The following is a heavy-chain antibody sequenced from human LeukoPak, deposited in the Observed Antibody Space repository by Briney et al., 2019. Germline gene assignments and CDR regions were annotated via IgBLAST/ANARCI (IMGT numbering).Heavy chain of an antibody. D-gene: IGHD2-21*01. CDR3: ARGLDYYYYMDV. V-gene: IGHV3-48*03. CDR2: ISSSGSTI. J-gene: IGHJ6*03. Sequence: GGSLRLSCAASGFTFSSYEMNWVRQAPGKGLEWVSYISSSGSTIYYADSVKGRFTISRDNAKNSLYLQMNSLRAEDTAVYYCARGLDYYYYMDVWGKGTTVTVSS. CDR1: GFTFSSYE.